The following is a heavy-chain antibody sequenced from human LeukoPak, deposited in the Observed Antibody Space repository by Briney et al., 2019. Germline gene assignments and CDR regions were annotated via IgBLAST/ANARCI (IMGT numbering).Heavy chain of an antibody. D-gene: IGHD1-7*01. V-gene: IGHV3-66*01. CDR3: VRGGPFTGAISTPRASDY. Sequence: GGSLRLSCAAFGFTVTSTYMSWVRQAPGKGLEWVSVIYSGGTPYYADSVKGRFAISRDTYKNTVYLQMNSLRAEDTAVYHCVRGGPFTGAISTPRASDYWGQGLLVTVPS. J-gene: IGHJ4*02. CDR1: GFTVTSTY. CDR2: IYSGGTP.